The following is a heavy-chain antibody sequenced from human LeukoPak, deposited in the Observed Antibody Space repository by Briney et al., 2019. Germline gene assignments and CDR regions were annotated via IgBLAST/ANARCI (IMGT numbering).Heavy chain of an antibody. V-gene: IGHV3-11*01. CDR2: ISSSGNTI. CDR3: ASGDMLLTDAYDN. Sequence: GGSLRLSCAASGFTFSHSYMCWIRQAPGRGLEWLSFISSSGNTIYYADPVKGRFTISRDNAKNSLFLQIISLRDEDTDLYYCASGDMLLTDAYDNWGRGTMVTVSS. D-gene: IGHD3-10*01. J-gene: IGHJ3*02. CDR1: GFTFSHSY.